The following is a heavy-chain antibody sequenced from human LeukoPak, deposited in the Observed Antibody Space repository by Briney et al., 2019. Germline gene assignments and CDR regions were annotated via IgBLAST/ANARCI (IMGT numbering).Heavy chain of an antibody. CDR2: ISNDGSRK. J-gene: IGHJ4*02. CDR1: GFPFSRHG. CDR3: ARESRGYYDSSGLNY. Sequence: GSLRLSFGPSGFPFSRHGMDWIRPAPGKGLELVAIISNDGSRKYYAHSVEGRFTISRDNSKNTLYLQMDSLRAEDTAVYYCARESRGYYDSSGLNYWGQGTLVTVSS. V-gene: IGHV3-30*03. D-gene: IGHD3-22*01.